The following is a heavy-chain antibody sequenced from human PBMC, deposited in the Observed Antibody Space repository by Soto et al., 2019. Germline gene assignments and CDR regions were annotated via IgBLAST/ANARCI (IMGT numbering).Heavy chain of an antibody. CDR2: INPGNRNI. D-gene: IGHD3-10*01. Sequence: AASVKVSCKASGYTFTSYSLHWVRQAPGQRLEWMGWINPGNRNIKYSQKFQGRITITRDTSASTAYMELSSLRSEDTAVYYCARDSGSPWGPGTLVTVS. V-gene: IGHV1-3*01. J-gene: IGHJ5*02. CDR1: GYTFTSYS. CDR3: ARDSGSP.